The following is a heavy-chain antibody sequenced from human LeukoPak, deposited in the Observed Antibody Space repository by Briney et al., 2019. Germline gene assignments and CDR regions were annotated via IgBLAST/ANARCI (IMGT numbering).Heavy chain of an antibody. CDR1: GYTLTELS. Sequence: GASVKVSCKVSGYTLTELSMHWVRQAPGKGLEWMGGLDPEDGETIYAQKFQGRVTMTEDTSTDTAYMELSRLRSDDTAVYYCARGHSGSYYGRADGYYFDYWGQGTLVTVSS. CDR3: ARGHSGSYYGRADGYYFDY. D-gene: IGHD1-26*01. V-gene: IGHV1-24*01. J-gene: IGHJ4*02. CDR2: LDPEDGET.